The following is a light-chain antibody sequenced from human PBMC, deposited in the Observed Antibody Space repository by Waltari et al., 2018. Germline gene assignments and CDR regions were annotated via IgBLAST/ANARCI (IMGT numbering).Light chain of an antibody. CDR3: QQSFTTPPT. CDR1: QKVFYNSNDKNY. CDR2: WAS. J-gene: IGKJ2*01. Sequence: DIVLTQSPDSLAVSLGERATINCKSSQKVFYNSNDKNYLVWYQQKSGQPPKLLIYWASTRESGVPDRFSGSGSGTEFTLTNSNLQAEDVAVYYCQQSFTTPPTFGQGTKLEIK. V-gene: IGKV4-1*01.